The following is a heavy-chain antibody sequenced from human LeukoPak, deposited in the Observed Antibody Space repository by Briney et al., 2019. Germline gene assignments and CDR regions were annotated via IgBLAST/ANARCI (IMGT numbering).Heavy chain of an antibody. CDR1: GFTFSSYA. Sequence: GGSLRLSCAASGFTFSSYAMSWVRQAPGKGLEWVANINQDGSAKYYVDSVKGRFTISRDNAKNSMYLQMNSLRAEDTAVYYCARWDIRGTAHQLDYWGQGTLVTVSS. J-gene: IGHJ4*02. V-gene: IGHV3-7*01. D-gene: IGHD1-7*01. CDR2: INQDGSAK. CDR3: ARWDIRGTAHQLDY.